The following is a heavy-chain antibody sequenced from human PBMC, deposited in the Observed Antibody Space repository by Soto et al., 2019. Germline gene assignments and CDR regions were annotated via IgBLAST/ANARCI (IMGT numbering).Heavy chain of an antibody. V-gene: IGHV3-21*01. CDR3: ASPHISSMITFGVVIVTHYDY. Sequence: EVQLVESGGGLVKPGGSLRLSCAASGFTFSSYSMNWVRQAPGKGLEWVSSISSSSSYIYYADSVKGRFTISRDNAKNALYLQMNNLRAEDTAVYYCASPHISSMITFGVVIVTHYDYWGQGTLVTVSS. CDR2: ISSSSSYI. D-gene: IGHD3-16*02. J-gene: IGHJ4*02. CDR1: GFTFSSYS.